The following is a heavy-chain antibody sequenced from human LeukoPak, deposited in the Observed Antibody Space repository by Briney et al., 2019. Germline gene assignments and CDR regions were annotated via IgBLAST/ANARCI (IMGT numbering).Heavy chain of an antibody. CDR2: IYYSGST. V-gene: IGHV4-39*01. CDR1: VGSISTGGYY. CDR3: VRQYSSGWPWFDP. J-gene: IGHJ5*02. Sequence: PSETLSLTCTVPVGSISTGGYYWGWIRQPPGKGLEWIGSIYYSGSTDYNPSLKSRVTISADTSKNQFSLKLSSVTAADAAVYYCVRQYSSGWPWFDPWGQGTLVTVSS. D-gene: IGHD6-19*01.